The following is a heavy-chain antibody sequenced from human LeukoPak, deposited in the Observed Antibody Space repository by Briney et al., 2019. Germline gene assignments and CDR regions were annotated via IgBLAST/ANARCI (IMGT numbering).Heavy chain of an antibody. CDR2: IKQDGSER. V-gene: IGHV3-7*01. J-gene: IGHJ5*02. Sequence: GGSLRLSCAASGFTFSNVWMAWVRQAPGKGLEWVANIKQDGSERYYVDSVKGRFTISRDNAKNSLYLQMNSLRAEDTAVYYCACGSGYRWFDPWGQGTLVTVSS. CDR3: ACGSGYRWFDP. CDR1: GFTFSNVW. D-gene: IGHD3-22*01.